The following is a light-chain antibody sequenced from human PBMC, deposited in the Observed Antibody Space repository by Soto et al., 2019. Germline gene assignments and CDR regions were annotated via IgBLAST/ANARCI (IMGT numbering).Light chain of an antibody. CDR3: EQYGSSPRS. V-gene: IGKV3-20*01. CDR1: QNVGSRY. Sequence: EIVVTQLPGTLSLSPGERATLSCRASQNVGSRYLGWDQQKPGQAPRLLISDTSNRATGIPDRFSGSGSGTDFSLTISSPEPGDVADYDCEQYGSSPRSVGERTEVEIK. J-gene: IGKJ1*01. CDR2: DTS.